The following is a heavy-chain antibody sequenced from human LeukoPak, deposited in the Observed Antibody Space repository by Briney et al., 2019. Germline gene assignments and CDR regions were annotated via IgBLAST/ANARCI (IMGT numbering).Heavy chain of an antibody. V-gene: IGHV4-34*01. CDR2: INHSGST. J-gene: IGHJ3*02. Sequence: SETLSLTCAVYGGSFSGYYWSWIRQPPGKGLEWIGEINHSGSTNYNPSLKGRVTISVDTSKNQFSLKLSSVTAADTAVYYCARGGIAARRNAFDIWGQGTMVTVSS. CDR1: GGSFSGYY. D-gene: IGHD6-6*01. CDR3: ARGGIAARRNAFDI.